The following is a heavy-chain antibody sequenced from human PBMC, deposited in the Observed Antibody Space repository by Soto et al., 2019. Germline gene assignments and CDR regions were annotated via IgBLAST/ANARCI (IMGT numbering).Heavy chain of an antibody. CDR2: MNPTNGNT. D-gene: IGHD3-9*01. CDR3: ARAEILTGYFA. V-gene: IGHV1-8*01. J-gene: IGHJ4*01. CDR1: GYTFTSYD. Sequence: ASVKVSCKASGYTFTSYDINWVRQTTGQGLEWMGWMNPTNGNTGYVQKFQGRVTMTRNTSINTAYMELSSLRSEDTAVYYCARAEILTGYFARGQGNLVMVSS.